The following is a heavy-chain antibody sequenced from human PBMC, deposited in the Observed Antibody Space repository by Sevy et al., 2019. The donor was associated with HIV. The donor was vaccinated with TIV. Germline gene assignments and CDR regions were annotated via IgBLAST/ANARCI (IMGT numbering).Heavy chain of an antibody. CDR3: ARAGHYDILTGYHSNWFDP. V-gene: IGHV1-2*04. CDR2: INPNSGGT. J-gene: IGHJ5*02. CDR1: GYTFTGYY. D-gene: IGHD3-9*01. Sequence: ASVKVSCKASGYTFTGYYMHWVRQAPGQGLEWMGWINPNSGGTNYAQKFQGWVTMTRDTSISTAYMELSRLRSDDPAVYYCARAGHYDILTGYHSNWFDPWGQRTLVTVSS.